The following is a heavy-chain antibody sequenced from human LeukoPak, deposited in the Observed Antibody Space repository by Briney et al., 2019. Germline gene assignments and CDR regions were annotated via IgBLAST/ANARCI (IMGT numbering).Heavy chain of an antibody. CDR2: ISSSGSTI. CDR1: GFTFSDYY. V-gene: IGHV3-11*01. CDR3: ARVEAAAAFDY. D-gene: IGHD6-13*01. J-gene: IGHJ4*02. Sequence: GGSLRLSCAASGFTFSDYYMSWIRQAPGKGLEWVSYISSSGSTIYYADSVKGRFTISRDNAKNSLYLQMNSLRAKDTAVYYCARVEAAAAFDYWGQGTLVTVSS.